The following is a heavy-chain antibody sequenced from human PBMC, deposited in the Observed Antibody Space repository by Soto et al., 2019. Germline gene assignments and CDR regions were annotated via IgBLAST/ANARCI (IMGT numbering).Heavy chain of an antibody. Sequence: QFQLVQSGAEVKKPGASVKVSCKASGYTFTYYGISWVRQAPGQGLEWMGWISAYNGNTNYAHKLQGRVTMTTDTSTSKGYMELRSLRSDDTAVYYCARDRMFREASPDCMDGWGHGTTVTVSS. CDR2: ISAYNGNT. CDR3: ARDRMFREASPDCMDG. V-gene: IGHV1-18*01. J-gene: IGHJ6*02. D-gene: IGHD2-15*01. CDR1: GYTFTYYG.